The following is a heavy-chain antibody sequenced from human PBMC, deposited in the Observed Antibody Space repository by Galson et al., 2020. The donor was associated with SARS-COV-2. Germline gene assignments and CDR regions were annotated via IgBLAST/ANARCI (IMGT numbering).Heavy chain of an antibody. CDR1: AFTFSRYA. J-gene: IGHJ6*01. CDR2: IRASGGRT. CDR3: ARDDVVVVPSVILDDYYGIDI. V-gene: IGHV3-23*01. Sequence: GGSLRLYCHASAFTFSRYAMSWVRQAPGKGLEWVSAIRASGGRTDYADSVKRRFTISRDKSKNTLYLQMNTLRAEDTAVDYCARDDVVVVPSVILDDYYGIDIWCHGPLLTVSS. D-gene: IGHD2-2*02.